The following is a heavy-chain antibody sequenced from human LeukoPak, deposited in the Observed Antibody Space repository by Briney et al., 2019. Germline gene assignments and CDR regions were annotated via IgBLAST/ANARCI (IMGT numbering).Heavy chain of an antibody. Sequence: GGSLRLSCAASGFTFSSYSMNWVRQAPGKGLEWVSSISSSSYIYYADSVKGRFTISRDNAKNSLYLQMNSLRAEDTAVYYCASNRWFGEWGPFDYWGQGTLVTVSS. CDR1: GFTFSSYS. J-gene: IGHJ4*02. V-gene: IGHV3-21*01. D-gene: IGHD3-10*01. CDR3: ASNRWFGEWGPFDY. CDR2: ISSSSYI.